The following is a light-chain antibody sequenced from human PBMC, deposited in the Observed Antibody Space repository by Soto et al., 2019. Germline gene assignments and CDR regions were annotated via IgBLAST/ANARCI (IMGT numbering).Light chain of an antibody. CDR1: SNDVGGYTL. CDR2: EVN. Sequence: QSALTQPASVSGSPGQSITISCTGTSNDVGGYTLVSWFQQHPGKAPKLMISEVNKRPSGVSNRFSGSKSANTASLTISGLQAEDEADYYCCSHVGGSSPQWVFGGGTKVTVL. V-gene: IGLV2-23*02. CDR3: CSHVGGSSPQWV. J-gene: IGLJ3*02.